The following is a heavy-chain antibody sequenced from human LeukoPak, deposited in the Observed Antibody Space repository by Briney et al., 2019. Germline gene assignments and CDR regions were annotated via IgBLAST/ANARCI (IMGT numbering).Heavy chain of an antibody. V-gene: IGHV4-59*01. CDR1: GGSITSYY. CDR2: IYYSGST. CDR3: ARGFRNYDSSGYYYLFDY. D-gene: IGHD3-22*01. Sequence: SETLSLTCTVSGGSITSYYWSWIRQPPGKGLEWIGSIYYSGSTNYNPSLKSRVTISVDTSKNQFSLKLSSVTAADTAVYYCARGFRNYDSSGYYYLFDYWGQGTLVTVSS. J-gene: IGHJ4*02.